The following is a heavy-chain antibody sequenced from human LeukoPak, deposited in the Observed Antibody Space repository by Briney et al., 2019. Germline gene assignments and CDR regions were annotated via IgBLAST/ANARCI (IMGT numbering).Heavy chain of an antibody. CDR1: GFSFRHYD. Sequence: GGSLSISCAPSGFSFRHYDMSWARQAPGKGLEWVSTMRESGGSIYDAAAVKGRFTISRDDSTNTVFLHMTSLRAEDTAVYYCAKDDEGFSYGSDSWGQGTLVTVSS. J-gene: IGHJ4*02. D-gene: IGHD2-15*01. V-gene: IGHV3-23*01. CDR3: AKDDEGFSYGSDS. CDR2: MRESGGSI.